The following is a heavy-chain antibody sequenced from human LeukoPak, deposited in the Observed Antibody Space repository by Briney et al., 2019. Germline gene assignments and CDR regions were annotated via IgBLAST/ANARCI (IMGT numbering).Heavy chain of an antibody. J-gene: IGHJ4*02. CDR2: IYSGGST. Sequence: GGSLRLSCAASGFTVSSNDMSWVRQAPGKGLEWVSVIYSGGSTYSADSVQGRFTISRATSKNTLYLQMNSLRAEDTAVYYCARSIPGSTWYYFDYWGQGTLVAVSS. V-gene: IGHV3-66*01. D-gene: IGHD6-13*01. CDR3: ARSIPGSTWYYFDY. CDR1: GFTVSSND.